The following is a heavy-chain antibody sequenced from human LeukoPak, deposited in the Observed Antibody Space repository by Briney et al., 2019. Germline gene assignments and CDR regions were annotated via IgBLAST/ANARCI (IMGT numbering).Heavy chain of an antibody. CDR3: AKKMDDAFDI. V-gene: IGHV3-21*01. CDR1: GFTFSSYS. J-gene: IGHJ3*02. D-gene: IGHD5-24*01. Sequence: GESLKISCAASGFTFSSYSMNWVRQAPGKGLEWVAFISSSSAYISYADSVKGRFTISRDNAKNSLYLQMNNLRAEDTAVYYCAKKMDDAFDIWGQGTMVTVSS. CDR2: ISSSSAYI.